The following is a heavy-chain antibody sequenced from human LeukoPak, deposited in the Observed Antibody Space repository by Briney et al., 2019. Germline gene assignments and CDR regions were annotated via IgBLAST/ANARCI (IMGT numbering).Heavy chain of an antibody. V-gene: IGHV1-18*01. CDR2: ISAYNGNT. J-gene: IGHJ5*02. Sequence: ASVTVSCMASGYTFTIYGISWVRQAPGQGLEWMGWISAYNGNTNYAQKLQGRVTMTTDTSTSRAYMELRRLISDDTAVYYCAREVKDSGSYSDWFDPWGQGTLVTVSS. D-gene: IGHD1-26*01. CDR3: AREVKDSGSYSDWFDP. CDR1: GYTFTIYG.